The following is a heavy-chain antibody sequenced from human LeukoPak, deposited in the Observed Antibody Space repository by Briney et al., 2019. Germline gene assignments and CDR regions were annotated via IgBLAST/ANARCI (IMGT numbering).Heavy chain of an antibody. J-gene: IGHJ5*02. CDR1: GGSISSSSYY. Sequence: SETLSLTCTVSGGSISSSSYYWGWIRQPPGTGLEWIGEINHSGSTNYNPSLKSRVTISVDTSKNQFSLKLSSVTAADTAVYYCARRPHYDYVWGGYRLDYWFDPWGQGTLVTVSS. V-gene: IGHV4-39*07. CDR3: ARRPHYDYVWGGYRLDYWFDP. D-gene: IGHD3-16*02. CDR2: INHSGST.